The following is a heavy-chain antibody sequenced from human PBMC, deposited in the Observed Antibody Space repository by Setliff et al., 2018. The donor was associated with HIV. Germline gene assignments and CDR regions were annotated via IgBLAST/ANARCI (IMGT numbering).Heavy chain of an antibody. CDR3: ARLRIPGDS. Sequence: PGGSLRLSCAASGFIFRSLTMHWVRQAPGKGLEWVALISGDESQKLYADSVRDRFIISRDNSQSTVSLQMNGLRFEDTAVYYCARLRIPGDSWGQGTLVTVSS. V-gene: IGHV3-30-3*01. J-gene: IGHJ4*02. CDR2: ISGDESQK. CDR1: GFIFRSLT.